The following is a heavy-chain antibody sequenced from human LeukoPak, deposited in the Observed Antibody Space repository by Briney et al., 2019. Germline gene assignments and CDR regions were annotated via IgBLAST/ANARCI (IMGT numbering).Heavy chain of an antibody. J-gene: IGHJ4*02. CDR1: GFTFSSYA. CDR2: LNGGGTST. D-gene: IGHD1-26*01. CDR3: ATDPATVGVTTRDY. V-gene: IGHV3-23*01. Sequence: GGSLRLSCAASGFTFSSYAMSWVRQAPGKGLEWVSLLNGGGTSTSYADSVKGRFTISRDNSKNTIFLQMNTLRADDTAVYFCATDPATVGVTTRDYWGQGTPVTVSS.